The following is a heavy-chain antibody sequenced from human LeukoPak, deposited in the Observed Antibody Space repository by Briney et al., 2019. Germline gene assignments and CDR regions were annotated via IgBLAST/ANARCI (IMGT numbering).Heavy chain of an antibody. V-gene: IGHV4-34*10. CDR1: GVSFDDYY. D-gene: IGHD2-21*02. CDR3: TRMTAGHDY. J-gene: IGHJ4*02. CDR2: INHSGYT. Sequence: SETLSLTCAVSGVSFDDYYWSWVRQTPGKGLEWIGEINHSGYTNDSPSLKSRVTLSIDTSRKQFYLNLRSVTVADTGIYYCTRMTAGHDYWGQGTLVTVSS.